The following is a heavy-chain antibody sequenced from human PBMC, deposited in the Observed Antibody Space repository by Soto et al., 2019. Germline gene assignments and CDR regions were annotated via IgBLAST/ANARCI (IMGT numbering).Heavy chain of an antibody. CDR1: GGSITTGGYY. CDR3: ARGLSVTLFDY. Sequence: QVQLQESGPGLVKPSQTLSLTCTVSGGSITTGGYYWSWIRQHPGKGPEWIGYIYYSGSTYYNPYLESRVTISVDTSKNQFSLRLSSVTAADTAVYYCARGLSVTLFDYWGQGTLVAVSS. D-gene: IGHD4-17*01. CDR2: IYYSGST. J-gene: IGHJ4*02. V-gene: IGHV4-31*03.